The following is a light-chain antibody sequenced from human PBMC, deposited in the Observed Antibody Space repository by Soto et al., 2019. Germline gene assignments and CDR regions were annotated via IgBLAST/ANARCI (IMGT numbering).Light chain of an antibody. Sequence: QSVLTQPASVSGSPGQSITTSCTGTSSDVGAYDYVSWYQQHPDKAPKLMIYEVSNRPSGVSNRFSGSKSVNTATLTISGLQADDEADYYCSSYTSSSTRVFGTGTKVPS. V-gene: IGLV2-14*03. CDR3: SSYTSSSTRV. CDR1: SSDVGAYDY. J-gene: IGLJ1*01. CDR2: EVS.